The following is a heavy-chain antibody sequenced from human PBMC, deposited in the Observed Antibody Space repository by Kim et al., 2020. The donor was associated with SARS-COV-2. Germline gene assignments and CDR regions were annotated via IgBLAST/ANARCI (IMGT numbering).Heavy chain of an antibody. CDR3: ARVGSSGYYYVFYYYGMDV. V-gene: IGHV1-8*01. J-gene: IGHJ6*02. Sequence: ASVKVSCKASGYTFTSYDINWVRQATGQGLEWMGWMNPNSGNTGYAQKFQGRVTMTRNTSISTAYMELSSLRSEDTAVYYCARVGSSGYYYVFYYYGMDVWGQGTTVTVSS. CDR1: GYTFTSYD. CDR2: MNPNSGNT. D-gene: IGHD3-22*01.